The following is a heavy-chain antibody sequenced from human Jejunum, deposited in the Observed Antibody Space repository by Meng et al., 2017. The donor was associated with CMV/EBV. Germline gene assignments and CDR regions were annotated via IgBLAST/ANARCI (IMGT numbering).Heavy chain of an antibody. CDR2: IYADGST. V-gene: IGHV3-53*01. CDR1: GFTVSCSY. Sequence: VTVVDSGGALIQPGVSLRLSSAASGFTVSCSYMSWGRQARGKGLEWVSHIYADGSTYYADSVKGRFTISRDNPKNTLYLQMNTLRAEDTAVFYCARTVGYTYGLGNWGQGTLVTVSS. CDR3: ARTVGYTYGLGN. J-gene: IGHJ4*02. D-gene: IGHD5-18*01.